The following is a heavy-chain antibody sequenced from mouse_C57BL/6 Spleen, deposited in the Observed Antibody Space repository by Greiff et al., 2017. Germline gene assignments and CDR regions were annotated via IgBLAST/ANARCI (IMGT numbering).Heavy chain of an antibody. CDR1: GFTFSDFY. Sequence: EVKVVESGGGLVQSGGSLRLSCATSGFTFSDFYMEWVRQAPGKGLEWIAASRNKANDYTTEYSASVKGRFIVSRDTSQSILYLQMNALRAEDTAIYYCARDGITTDAMDYWGQGTSVTVSS. CDR3: ARDGITTDAMDY. J-gene: IGHJ4*01. CDR2: SRNKANDYTT. D-gene: IGHD1-1*01. V-gene: IGHV7-1*01.